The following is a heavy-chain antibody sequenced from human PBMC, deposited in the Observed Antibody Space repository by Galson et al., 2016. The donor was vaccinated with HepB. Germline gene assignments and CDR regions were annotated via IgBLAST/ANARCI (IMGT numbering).Heavy chain of an antibody. CDR2: VAYNGYEK. V-gene: IGHV3-30*18. D-gene: IGHD1-26*01. J-gene: IGHJ4*02. Sequence: SLRLSCAAPGFKFSDYGMHWVRQAPGKGLEWVAAVAYNGYEKYYADSVKGRFTISRDNSESTLFLQMNSLTPEDTAVYYCAKLSIVGAARNYFDSWGQGTPVTVSS. CDR1: GFKFSDYG. CDR3: AKLSIVGAARNYFDS.